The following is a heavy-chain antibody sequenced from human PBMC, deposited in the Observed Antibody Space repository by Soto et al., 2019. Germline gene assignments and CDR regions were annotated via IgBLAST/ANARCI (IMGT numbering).Heavy chain of an antibody. Sequence: EVQLLESGGGLVQPGGSLRLSCAASGFTFTSYGMSWVRQAPGKGLEWVSAISGSGGSTYYADSVKGRFTISRDNSKTTLYLQMNSLRAEDTAVYYCARVNGYSSGWFDYWGQGTLVTVSS. CDR2: ISGSGGST. V-gene: IGHV3-23*01. J-gene: IGHJ4*02. CDR3: ARVNGYSSGWFDY. CDR1: GFTFTSYG. D-gene: IGHD6-19*01.